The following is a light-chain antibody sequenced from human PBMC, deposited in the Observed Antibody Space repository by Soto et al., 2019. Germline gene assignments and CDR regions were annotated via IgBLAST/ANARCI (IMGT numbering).Light chain of an antibody. J-gene: IGKJ5*01. Sequence: DIQMTQSPSSLSASVGDRVTITCRASQGISSYLAWYQQKPGKAPKLLIYAASTLQSGVPSRFSGSGSGTEFTLTISSLQPEDFATYYCQQLNSYSITFGQGTRLEIK. V-gene: IGKV1-9*01. CDR2: AAS. CDR3: QQLNSYSIT. CDR1: QGISSY.